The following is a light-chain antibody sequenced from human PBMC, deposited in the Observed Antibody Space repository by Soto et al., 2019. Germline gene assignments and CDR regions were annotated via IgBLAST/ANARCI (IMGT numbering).Light chain of an antibody. V-gene: IGKV1-39*01. J-gene: IGKJ4*01. CDR1: QSISSY. Sequence: DIQMTQSPSSLSASVGDRVTITWRASQSISSYLNWYQQKPGKAPKXLIDAASSLQSGVPSRFSGSGSGTDFTLTISSLQPEDFAIYYCQQANSFPLTFGGGTKVDIK. CDR2: AAS. CDR3: QQANSFPLT.